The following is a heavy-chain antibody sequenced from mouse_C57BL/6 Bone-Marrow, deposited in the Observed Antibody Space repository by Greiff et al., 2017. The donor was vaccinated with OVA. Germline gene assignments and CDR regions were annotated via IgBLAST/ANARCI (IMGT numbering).Heavy chain of an antibody. V-gene: IGHV1-7*01. CDR3: ASSWDFYRVLDY. J-gene: IGHJ2*01. CDR2: INPSSGYT. Sequence: VQRVESGAELVKPGASVKLSCKASGYTFTSYWMHWVKQRPGQGLEWIGYINPSSGYTKYNQKFKDKATLTADKSSSTAYMQLSSLTYEDSAVYYCASSWDFYRVLDYWGQGTTLTVSS. CDR1: GYTFTSYW. D-gene: IGHD2-1*01.